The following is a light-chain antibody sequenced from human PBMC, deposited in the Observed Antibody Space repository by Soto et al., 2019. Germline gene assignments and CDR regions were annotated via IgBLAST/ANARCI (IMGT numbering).Light chain of an antibody. CDR3: QQYANSPRT. J-gene: IGKJ1*01. V-gene: IGKV3-20*01. CDR2: DAS. Sequence: EIVLTQSPGTLSLSPGERATLSCRASQSVSGSYLAWYQQKPGQAPRLLIYDASSRATGIPDRFSGSGSGTDFTLTISRLEPEEFAVYYCQQYANSPRTFGQGTKVEIK. CDR1: QSVSGSY.